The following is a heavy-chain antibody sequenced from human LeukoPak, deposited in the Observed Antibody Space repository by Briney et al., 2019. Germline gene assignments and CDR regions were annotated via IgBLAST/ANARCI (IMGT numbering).Heavy chain of an antibody. D-gene: IGHD2-21*02. J-gene: IGHJ3*02. Sequence: SETLSLTCTVSGGSISSGSYYWSWIRQPAGKGLEWIGRIYTSGSTNYNPSLKSRVTISVDTSKNQFSLKLSSVTAADTAVYYCARDVAYCGGDCYSGVPKHGDAFDIWGQGTMVTVSS. CDR2: IYTSGST. CDR3: ARDVAYCGGDCYSGVPKHGDAFDI. V-gene: IGHV4-61*02. CDR1: GGSISSGSYY.